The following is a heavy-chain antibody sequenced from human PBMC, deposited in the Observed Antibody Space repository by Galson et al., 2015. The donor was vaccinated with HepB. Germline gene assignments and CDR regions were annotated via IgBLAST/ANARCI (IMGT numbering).Heavy chain of an antibody. J-gene: IGHJ6*03. CDR3: ARVVMSTVTPRYPGGGYMDV. Sequence: TLSLTSTVSGGSISSGGYYWSWIRQHPGKGLEWIGYIYYSGSTYYNPSLKSRATISVDTSKNQFSLKLSSVTAADTAVYYCARVVMSTVTPRYPGGGYMDVWGKGTTVTVSS. CDR2: IYYSGST. CDR1: GGSISSGGYY. V-gene: IGHV4-31*03. D-gene: IGHD4-11*01.